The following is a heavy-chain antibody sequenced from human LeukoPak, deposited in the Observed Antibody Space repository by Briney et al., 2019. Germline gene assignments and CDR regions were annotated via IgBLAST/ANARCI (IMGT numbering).Heavy chain of an antibody. CDR1: GGSISSYY. CDR3: ARAVGYSYEFDY. J-gene: IGHJ4*02. CDR2: IYYSGST. Sequence: SETLSLTCTVSGGSISSYYWSWIRQPPGKGLEWIGHIYYSGSTNYNPSLKSRVTISVDTSKNQFSLKLSSVTAADTAVFYCARAVGYSYEFDYWGQGTLVTVSS. D-gene: IGHD5-18*01. V-gene: IGHV4-59*01.